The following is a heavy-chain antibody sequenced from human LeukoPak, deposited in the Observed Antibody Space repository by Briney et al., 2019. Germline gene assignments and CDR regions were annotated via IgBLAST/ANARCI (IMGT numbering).Heavy chain of an antibody. CDR1: GFTFSSYG. V-gene: IGHV3-23*01. J-gene: IGHJ6*03. D-gene: IGHD3-22*01. CDR3: AKGVDYDSSGWYYYYMDV. CDR2: ISGSGGST. Sequence: GGSLRLSCAASGFTFSSYGMSWVRQAPGKGLEWVSAISGSGGSTYYADSVKGRFTISRDNSKNTLYLQMNSLRAEDTAVYYCAKGVDYDSSGWYYYYMDVWGKGTTVTISS.